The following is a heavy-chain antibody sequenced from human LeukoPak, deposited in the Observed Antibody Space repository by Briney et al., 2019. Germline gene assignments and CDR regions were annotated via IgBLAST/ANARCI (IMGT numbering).Heavy chain of an antibody. CDR1: GGSISSNSHY. CDR3: ASYGGNSRDGFDP. CDR2: IYSSGTT. D-gene: IGHD4-23*01. J-gene: IGHJ5*02. V-gene: IGHV4-39*07. Sequence: SETLSLTCIVSGGSISSNSHYWGWIRQPPGKGLEWIGSIYSSGTTYYNPSLKGRVTISVDTSKNQFSLKLSSVTAADTAVYYCASYGGNSRDGFDPWGQGTLVTVSS.